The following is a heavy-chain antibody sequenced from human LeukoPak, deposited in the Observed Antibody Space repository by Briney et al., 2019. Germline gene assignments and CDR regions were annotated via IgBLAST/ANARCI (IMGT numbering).Heavy chain of an antibody. CDR2: INHSGST. V-gene: IGHV4-34*01. CDR3: ARHDYGGNSGGAFDI. D-gene: IGHD4-23*01. J-gene: IGHJ3*02. Sequence: SETLSLACAVYGGSFSGYYWSWIRQPPGKGLEWIGEINHSGSTNYNPSLKSRVTISVDTSKNQFSLKLSSVTAADTAVYYCARHDYGGNSGGAFDIWGQGTMVTVSS. CDR1: GGSFSGYY.